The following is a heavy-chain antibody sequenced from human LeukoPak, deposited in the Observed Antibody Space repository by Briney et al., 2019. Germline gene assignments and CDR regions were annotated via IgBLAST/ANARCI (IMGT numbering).Heavy chain of an antibody. V-gene: IGHV3-23*01. CDR1: GFTFSTYA. Sequence: GGSLRLSCAASGFTFSTYAMSWVRQAPGQGLEWVSGISGSGGNTYYADTVKGRFTISRVNSYNTLYLQMNSLRAEDTAVYYCAKGGKYSGSGSPDYWGQGTLVTVSS. J-gene: IGHJ4*02. CDR3: AKGGKYSGSGSPDY. CDR2: ISGSGGNT. D-gene: IGHD6-6*01.